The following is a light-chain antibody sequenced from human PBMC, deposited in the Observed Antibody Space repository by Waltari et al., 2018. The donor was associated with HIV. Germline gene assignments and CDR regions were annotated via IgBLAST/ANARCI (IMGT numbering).Light chain of an antibody. CDR2: AAS. CDR3: QQYHSYPLT. Sequence: DIQMAQFPSSLSAYVGDRVTITCRASQVISSWVAWYQQIPGKAQNSLIYAASNLQSGVPSRFSGSGSGTNFTLIINNLQPEDIATYFCQQYHSYPLTFGGGTKVEIK. J-gene: IGKJ4*01. V-gene: IGKV1D-16*01. CDR1: QVISSW.